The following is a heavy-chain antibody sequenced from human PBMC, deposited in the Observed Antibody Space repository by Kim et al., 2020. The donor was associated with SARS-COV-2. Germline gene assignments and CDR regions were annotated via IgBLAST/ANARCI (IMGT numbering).Heavy chain of an antibody. V-gene: IGHV3-23*01. CDR2: ISGSGGST. D-gene: IGHD2-2*01. Sequence: GLEWVSGISGSGGSTYYAESVKGRFTISRDNSKNTLYLQMNSLRAEDTAVYYCAKDLVVPAAIPYYFDYWGQGTLVTVSS. J-gene: IGHJ4*02. CDR3: AKDLVVPAAIPYYFDY.